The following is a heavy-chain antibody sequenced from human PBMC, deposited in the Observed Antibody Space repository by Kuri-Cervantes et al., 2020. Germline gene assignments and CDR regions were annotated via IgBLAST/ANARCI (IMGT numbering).Heavy chain of an antibody. CDR3: ARGRSWTYYHDSSGYLLYGHFDY. J-gene: IGHJ4*02. V-gene: IGHV4-59*12. CDR1: GGSISSYY. Sequence: SETLSLTCTVSGGSISSYYWNWIRQPPGKGLEWIGYIYYSGGTNYNPSITSRVTISVDTSKNQVSLKLSSVTAADTAVYYCARGRSWTYYHDSSGYLLYGHFDYWGQETLVTVSS. D-gene: IGHD3-22*01. CDR2: IYYSGGT.